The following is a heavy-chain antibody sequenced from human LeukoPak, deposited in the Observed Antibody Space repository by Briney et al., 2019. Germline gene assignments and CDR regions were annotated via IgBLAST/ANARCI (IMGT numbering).Heavy chain of an antibody. CDR2: INDGGGST. V-gene: IGHV3-23*01. J-gene: IGHJ4*02. Sequence: GGSLRLSCAASGFTFSNYVMSWVRQAPGKGPEWVSGINDGGGSTFYAESVKGRFTISRDNSKNTLYLQMNSLRAEDTAVYYCVKDGRRSPPCWGQGTLVTVSS. CDR1: GFTFSNYV. D-gene: IGHD2-15*01. CDR3: VKDGRRSPPC.